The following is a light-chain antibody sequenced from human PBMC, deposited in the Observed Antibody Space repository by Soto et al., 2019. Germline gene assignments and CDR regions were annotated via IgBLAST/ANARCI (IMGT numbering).Light chain of an antibody. J-gene: IGKJ1*01. CDR2: DAS. Sequence: EIVLTQSPGTLSLSPGERAILSCRASQSVGSLLAWYQHNPGQSPRLLIFDASYRAAGIPARFRGSGSGTDFTLTIDSLEPEDFAVYYCQQRTNWLWTFGPGTKVESK. V-gene: IGKV3-11*01. CDR3: QQRTNWLWT. CDR1: QSVGSL.